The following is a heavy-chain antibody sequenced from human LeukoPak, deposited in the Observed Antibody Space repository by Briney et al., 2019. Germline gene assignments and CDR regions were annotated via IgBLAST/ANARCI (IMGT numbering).Heavy chain of an antibody. V-gene: IGHV1-18*01. D-gene: IGHD2-15*01. CDR3: ARVLMLVVAATQWNWFDP. CDR2: ISVYNGNT. J-gene: IGHJ5*02. Sequence: GASVKVSCKASGYTFTSYGISWVRQAPGQGLEWMGWISVYNGNTNYAQKLQGRVTMTTDTSTNTAYMELRSLRSDDTAVYYCARVLMLVVAATQWNWFDPWGQGTLVTVSS. CDR1: GYTFTSYG.